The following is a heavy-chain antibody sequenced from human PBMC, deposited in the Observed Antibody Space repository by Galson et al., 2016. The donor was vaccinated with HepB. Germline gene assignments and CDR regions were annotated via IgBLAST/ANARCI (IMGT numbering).Heavy chain of an antibody. V-gene: IGHV3-53*01. CDR1: GFIFSTYY. CDR2: IYSGGAT. CDR3: ARDPGRIAAAGHFDS. D-gene: IGHD6-13*01. Sequence: SLRLSCAASGFIFSTYYMNWVRQPPGKGLEWVAIIYSGGATYYADSVKGRFTISRDNPKKTLYLQMNSLRAEDTAVYYCARDPGRIAAAGHFDSWGQGTLVTVSS. J-gene: IGHJ5*01.